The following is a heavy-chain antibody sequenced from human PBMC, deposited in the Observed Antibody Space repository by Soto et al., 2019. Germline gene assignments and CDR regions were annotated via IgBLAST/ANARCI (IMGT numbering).Heavy chain of an antibody. CDR1: GYTFTSYG. J-gene: IGHJ6*02. Sequence: ASVKVSCKASGYTFTSYGISWVRQDPRQGLEWMGWISAYNGSTSYAQKFQGRVTMTRDTSTSTVYMELSSLRSEDTAVHYCARDRRTSGWFGSRSSGMDVWGQGTTVTVSS. D-gene: IGHD6-19*01. CDR2: ISAYNGST. CDR3: ARDRRTSGWFGSRSSGMDV. V-gene: IGHV1-18*01.